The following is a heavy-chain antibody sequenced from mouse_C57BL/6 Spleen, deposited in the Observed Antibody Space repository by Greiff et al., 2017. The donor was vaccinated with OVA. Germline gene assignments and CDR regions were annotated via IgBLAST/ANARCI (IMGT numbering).Heavy chain of an antibody. Sequence: VQLQQSGAELARPGASVKLSCKASGYTFTSYGISWVKQRTGQGLEWIGEIYPRSGNTYYNEKFKGKATLTADKSSSTAYMELRSLTSEDSAVYFCARDYYGSSQGGYAMDYWGQGTSVTVSS. CDR1: GYTFTSYG. V-gene: IGHV1-81*01. J-gene: IGHJ4*01. CDR3: ARDYYGSSQGGYAMDY. D-gene: IGHD1-1*01. CDR2: IYPRSGNT.